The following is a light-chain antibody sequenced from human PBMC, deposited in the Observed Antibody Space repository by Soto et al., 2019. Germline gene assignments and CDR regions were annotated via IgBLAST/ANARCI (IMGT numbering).Light chain of an antibody. J-gene: IGKJ1*01. CDR1: QTLLDSSNNKAS. V-gene: IGKV4-1*01. CDR3: QQYFNSPRT. Sequence: DIVMTQSPDSLAVSLGERATINCKSSQTLLDSSNNKASLSWYQQKPGQPPKLLIYWTSTREFGVPDRFSGRGSGTDFTLTISSLQAEDVAFYYGQQYFNSPRTFGHGTKVEIK. CDR2: WTS.